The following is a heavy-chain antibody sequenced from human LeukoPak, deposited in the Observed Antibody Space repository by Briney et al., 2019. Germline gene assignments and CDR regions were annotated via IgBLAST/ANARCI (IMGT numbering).Heavy chain of an antibody. V-gene: IGHV1-2*02. CDR3: ASYVQTYYYYYGMDV. CDR2: INPNSGGT. J-gene: IGHJ6*02. CDR1: GYTFTSYY. Sequence: ASVKVSCKASGYTFTSYYMHWVRQAPGQGLEWMGWINPNSGGTNYAQKFQGRVTMTRDTSISTAYMELSRLRSDDTAVYYCASYVQTYYYYYGMDVWGQGTTVTVSS. D-gene: IGHD3-10*02.